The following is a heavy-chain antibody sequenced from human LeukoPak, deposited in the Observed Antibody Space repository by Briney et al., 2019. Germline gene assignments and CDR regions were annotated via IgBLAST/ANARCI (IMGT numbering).Heavy chain of an antibody. CDR1: GIIFSNYW. V-gene: IGHV3-74*01. J-gene: IGHJ4*02. CDR2: INRDGSST. Sequence: GGSLRLSCAASGIIFSNYWMHWVRQAPEKGLIWVSRINRDGSSTSYADSVKGRFTISRDNAKNTLYLQMNSLRAEDTAVYYCARGGGYSYGSFDYWGQGTLVTVSS. CDR3: ARGGGYSYGSFDY. D-gene: IGHD5-18*01.